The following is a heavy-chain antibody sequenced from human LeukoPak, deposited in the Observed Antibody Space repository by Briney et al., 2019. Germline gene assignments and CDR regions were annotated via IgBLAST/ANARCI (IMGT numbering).Heavy chain of an antibody. D-gene: IGHD4-17*01. Sequence: AASVKVSCKASGYTFTSYGISWVRQAPGQGLEWMGRISAYNGNTNYAQKLQGRVTMTTDTSTSTAYMELRSLRSDDTAVYYCARGGHGDYFPYYYGMDVWGQGTTVTVSS. V-gene: IGHV1-18*01. CDR1: GYTFTSYG. CDR3: ARGGHGDYFPYYYGMDV. CDR2: ISAYNGNT. J-gene: IGHJ6*02.